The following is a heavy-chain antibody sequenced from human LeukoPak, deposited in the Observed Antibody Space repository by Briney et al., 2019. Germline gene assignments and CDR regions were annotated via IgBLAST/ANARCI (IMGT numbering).Heavy chain of an antibody. CDR2: INPNSGGT. Sequence: GASVKVSCKASGYTFTGYYMHWVRQAPGQGLEWMGWINPNSGGTNYAQKFQGRVTMTRDTSISTAYMELSRLRSDDTAVYYCARDSGFASLYYDFWSGYYSPSLGYVDVWGKGTTVTVSS. J-gene: IGHJ6*03. CDR1: GYTFTGYY. D-gene: IGHD3-3*01. CDR3: ARDSGFASLYYDFWSGYYSPSLGYVDV. V-gene: IGHV1-2*02.